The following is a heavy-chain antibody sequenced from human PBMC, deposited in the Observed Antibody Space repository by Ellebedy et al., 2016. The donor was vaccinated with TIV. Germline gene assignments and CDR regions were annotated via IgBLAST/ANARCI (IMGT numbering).Heavy chain of an antibody. CDR2: ISAYNGNT. V-gene: IGHV1-18*01. D-gene: IGHD5-24*01. Sequence: AASVKVSCKASGYTFTSYGISWVRQAPGQGLEWMGWISAYNGNTNYAQKLQGRVTMTTDTSTSTAYLELSSLRSEDTAVYYCATERHVEMATILTDAFDIWGQGTMVTVSS. CDR1: GYTFTSYG. J-gene: IGHJ3*02. CDR3: ATERHVEMATILTDAFDI.